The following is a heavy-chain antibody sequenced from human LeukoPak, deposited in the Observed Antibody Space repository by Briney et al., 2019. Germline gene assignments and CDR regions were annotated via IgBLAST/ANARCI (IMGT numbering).Heavy chain of an antibody. CDR3: ARVYELYYDFWSGYYTGYNWFDP. D-gene: IGHD3-3*01. J-gene: IGHJ5*02. V-gene: IGHV7-4-1*02. Sequence: ASVKVSCKASGYTFTSYAMNWVRQAPGQGLEWMGWINTNTGNPTYAQGFTGRFVFSLDTSVSTAYLQISSLKAEDTAVYYCARVYELYYDFWSGYYTGYNWFDPWGQGTLVTVSS. CDR1: GYTFTSYA. CDR2: INTNTGNP.